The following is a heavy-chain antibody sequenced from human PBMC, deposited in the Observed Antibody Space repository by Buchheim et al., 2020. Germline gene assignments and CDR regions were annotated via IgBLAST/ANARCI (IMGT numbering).Heavy chain of an antibody. CDR2: IHRDSSV. Sequence: EVQLVESGGHLVQPRGSLRLSCAASGFNVDRHYMTWVRQAPGKGLEWVSVIHRDSSVYYADSVRVRVTISRDNSKNTVYLEMKSLRAEDTAVYYCARDDVFDGMDVWGQGTT. CDR1: GFNVDRHY. J-gene: IGHJ6*02. D-gene: IGHD2-21*01. V-gene: IGHV3-66*01. CDR3: ARDDVFDGMDV.